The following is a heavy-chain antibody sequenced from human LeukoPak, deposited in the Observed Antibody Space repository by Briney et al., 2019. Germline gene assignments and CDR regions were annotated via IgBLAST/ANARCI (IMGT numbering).Heavy chain of an antibody. CDR2: ISSSGNTI. CDR1: GFTFSDYE. J-gene: IGHJ4*02. Sequence: GGSLRLSCAASGFTFSDYEMDWVRQAPGKGLEWVSYISSSGNTIYYADSVKGRFTISRDNAKNSLYLQMNSLRAEDTAVYYCARDPFYGDADFDYWGQGTLVTVSS. D-gene: IGHD4-17*01. CDR3: ARDPFYGDADFDY. V-gene: IGHV3-48*03.